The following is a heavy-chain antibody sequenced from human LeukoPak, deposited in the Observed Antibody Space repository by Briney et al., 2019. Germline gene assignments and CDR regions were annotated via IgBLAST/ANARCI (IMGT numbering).Heavy chain of an antibody. D-gene: IGHD4-17*01. CDR3: ARSRRDGDYLFNAFDI. J-gene: IGHJ3*02. V-gene: IGHV3-21*01. CDR1: GFTFSSYW. Sequence: GGSLRLSCAASGFTFSSYWMSWVRQAPGKGLEWVSSLSTSSIYIYYADSVKGRFTVSRDNARNSLYLQLNSLRAEDTAVYYCARSRRDGDYLFNAFDIWGQGTMVTVSS. CDR2: LSTSSIYI.